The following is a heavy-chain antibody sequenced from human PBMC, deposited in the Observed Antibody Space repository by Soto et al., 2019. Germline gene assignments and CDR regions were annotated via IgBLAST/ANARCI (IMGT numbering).Heavy chain of an antibody. CDR2: ISSSGSTI. D-gene: IGHD3-16*01. Sequence: EVQLVESGGGLVQPGGSLRLSCAASGFTFSSYEMNWVRQAPGKGLEWFSYISSSGSTIYYADSVKGRFTISRDNAKNSLYLQMNSLRAEDTAVYYCARDDTRLRDYYYGMDVWGQWTTVTVSS. CDR3: ARDDTRLRDYYYGMDV. V-gene: IGHV3-48*03. J-gene: IGHJ6*02. CDR1: GFTFSSYE.